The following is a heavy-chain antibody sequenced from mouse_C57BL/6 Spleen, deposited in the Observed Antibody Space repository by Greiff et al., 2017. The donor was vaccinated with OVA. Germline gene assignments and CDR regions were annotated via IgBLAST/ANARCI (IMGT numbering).Heavy chain of an antibody. CDR1: GFTFSDYY. CDR3: ARERAYYYGSSYGFAY. J-gene: IGHJ3*01. V-gene: IGHV5-16*01. Sequence: EVQLVESEGGLVQPGSSMKLSCTASGFTFSDYYMAWVRQVPEKGLEWVANINYDGSSTYYLDSLKSRFIISRDNAKNILYLQMSSLKSEDTATYYCARERAYYYGSSYGFAYWGQGTLVTVSA. CDR2: INYDGSST. D-gene: IGHD1-1*01.